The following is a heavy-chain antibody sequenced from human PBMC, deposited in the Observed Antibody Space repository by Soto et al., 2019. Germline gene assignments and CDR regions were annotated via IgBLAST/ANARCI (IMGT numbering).Heavy chain of an antibody. CDR1: GGSINTFY. D-gene: IGHD5-12*01. J-gene: IGHJ4*02. CDR3: AREGSYSAYNFAHGIQLWSFDF. CDR2: IFSSGST. Sequence: SETLSPTCTVSGGSINTFYWGWVRQPAGKGLEGIGRIFSSGSTSFNPSLESRVAMSVDTSKNHFSLNLSSVTAADMAVYYCAREGSYSAYNFAHGIQLWSFDFWGQGALVTVSS. V-gene: IGHV4-4*07.